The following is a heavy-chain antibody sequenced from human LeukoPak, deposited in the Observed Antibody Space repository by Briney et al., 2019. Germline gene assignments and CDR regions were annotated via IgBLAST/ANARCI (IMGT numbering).Heavy chain of an antibody. CDR3: ARGGVDWTFDY. CDR2: IYTSGST. D-gene: IGHD3-9*01. V-gene: IGHV4-4*07. Sequence: SETLSLTCTVSGGSISSYYWSWSRQPARKGLEWIGHIYTSGSTNCNPSLKSRVTLSVATSKNPFSLKLSSVTAADTAVYYCARGGVDWTFDYWGQGTLVTVSS. J-gene: IGHJ4*02. CDR1: GGSISSYY.